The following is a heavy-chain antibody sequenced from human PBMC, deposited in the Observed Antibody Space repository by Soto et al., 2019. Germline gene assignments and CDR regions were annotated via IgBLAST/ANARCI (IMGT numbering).Heavy chain of an antibody. D-gene: IGHD3-10*01. V-gene: IGHV3-64D*06. CDR3: AKFQGEYGDYFDY. CDR2: ISSNGGST. CDR1: GFTFSSYA. J-gene: IGHJ4*02. Sequence: GGSLRLSCSASGFTFSSYAMHWVRQAPGKGLEYVSAISSNGGSTYYADSVKGRFTISRDNSKNTLYLQMSSLRAEDTAVYYCAKFQGEYGDYFDYWGQGTLVTVSS.